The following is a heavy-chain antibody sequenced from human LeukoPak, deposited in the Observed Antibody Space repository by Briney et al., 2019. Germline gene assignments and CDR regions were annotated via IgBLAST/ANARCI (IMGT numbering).Heavy chain of an antibody. Sequence: GVLRLSSAASGFSFRIYAMNWLRQAPGKGLEWISGIVGSADDTRYADSVKGRFTISRDNSKNTLYLQMNSLRAEDTAVYYCARDTPQESWGQGTLVTVSS. CDR3: ARDTPQES. V-gene: IGHV3-23*01. CDR2: IVGSADDT. J-gene: IGHJ5*02. CDR1: GFSFRIYA.